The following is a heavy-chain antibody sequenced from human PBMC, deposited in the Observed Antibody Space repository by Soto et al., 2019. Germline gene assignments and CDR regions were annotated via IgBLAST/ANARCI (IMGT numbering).Heavy chain of an antibody. CDR2: IYYRGST. CDR3: ARRGATTDGMDV. D-gene: IGHD1-1*01. CDR1: GGSISSSSYY. V-gene: IGHV4-39*01. Sequence: QLQLQESGPGLVKPSETLSLTCTVSGGSISSSSYYWGWIRQPPGKGLEWIGSIYYRGSTYYNPSLKSRVTISVDTSKNRFSMKLSSVTAADTAVYYCARRGATTDGMDVWGQGTTVTVSS. J-gene: IGHJ6*02.